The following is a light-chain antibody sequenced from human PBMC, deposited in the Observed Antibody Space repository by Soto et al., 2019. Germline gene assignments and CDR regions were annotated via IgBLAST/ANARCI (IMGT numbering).Light chain of an antibody. CDR2: DTS. CDR1: QSVSSSY. Sequence: IVLTRVAATRCLYLGGRGFISCGACQSVSSSYVAWYQHKPGLAPRLLIHDTSSRAIGIPDRLSGSGSGTDFTLTFKRVEPADFAVCSSQQYGSALSFGDGTRLKIK. CDR3: QQYGSALS. V-gene: IGKV3D-20*01. J-gene: IGKJ5*01.